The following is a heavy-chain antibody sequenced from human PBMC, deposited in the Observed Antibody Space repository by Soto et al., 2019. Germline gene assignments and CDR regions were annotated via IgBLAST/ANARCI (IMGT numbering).Heavy chain of an antibody. J-gene: IGHJ5*02. Sequence: SETLSLTCAVSGGSISSGGYSWSWIRQPPGKGLEWIGYIYHSGSTYYNPSLKSRVTISVDRSKNQFSLKLSSVTAADTAVYYCAAREVVAATWWFDPWGQGTLVTVSS. CDR1: GGSISSGGYS. CDR2: IYHSGST. D-gene: IGHD2-15*01. CDR3: AAREVVAATWWFDP. V-gene: IGHV4-30-2*01.